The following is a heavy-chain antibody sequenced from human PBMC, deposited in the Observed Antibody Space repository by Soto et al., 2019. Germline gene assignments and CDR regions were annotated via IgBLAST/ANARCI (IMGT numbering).Heavy chain of an antibody. CDR3: ARELERVFDY. CDR1: GFTFSSYA. Sequence: VGSLRLSCAASGFTFSSYAMSWVRQAPGKGLEWVSAISGSGGSTYYADSVKGRFTISRDNSKNTLYLQMNSLRIEDTAVYYCARELERVFDYWGQGTLVTVSS. V-gene: IGHV3-23*01. CDR2: ISGSGGST. J-gene: IGHJ4*02. D-gene: IGHD1-1*01.